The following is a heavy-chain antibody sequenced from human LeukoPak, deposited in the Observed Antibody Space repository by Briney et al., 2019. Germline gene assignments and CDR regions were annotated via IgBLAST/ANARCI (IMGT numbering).Heavy chain of an antibody. D-gene: IGHD6-6*01. J-gene: IGHJ4*02. CDR3: ARDLRGQLVGQNYFDY. CDR2: IYYSGST. Sequence: PSETLSLTCTVSGGSISSSSYYWGWIRQPPGKGLEWIGSIYYSGSTYYNPSLKSRVTISVDTSKNQFSLKLSSVTAADTAVYYCARDLRGQLVGQNYFDYWGQGTQVTVSS. V-gene: IGHV4-39*07. CDR1: GGSISSSSYY.